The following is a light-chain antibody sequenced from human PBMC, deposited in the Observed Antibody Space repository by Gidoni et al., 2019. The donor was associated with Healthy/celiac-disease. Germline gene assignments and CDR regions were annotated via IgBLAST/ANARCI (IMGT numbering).Light chain of an antibody. V-gene: IGKV3-15*01. Sequence: EIVMTQSPATLSVSPGERATLSCRARQSVSSNLARYQQKPGQAPRLLIYDASTRATGIPARFSGSGSGTEFTLTISSLQSEDFAVYYCQQYNNWPPAYTFGQGTKLEIK. CDR3: QQYNNWPPAYT. CDR2: DAS. J-gene: IGKJ2*01. CDR1: QSVSSN.